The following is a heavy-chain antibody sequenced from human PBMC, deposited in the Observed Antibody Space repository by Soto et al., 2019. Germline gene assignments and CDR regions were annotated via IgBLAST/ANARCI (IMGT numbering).Heavy chain of an antibody. CDR1: EGTFSTYP. V-gene: IGHV1-69*01. CDR3: ARDISGYSSSWDIFDY. Sequence: QVQLVQSGAEVKKPGSSVKFSCKALEGTFSTYPITGVQRAPGKGLEWMGGTIPIFGTANNAQKFQGRVTITADESTSTAYMELSSLRSEDTAVYYCARDISGYSSSWDIFDYWGQGTLVTVSS. J-gene: IGHJ4*02. CDR2: TIPIFGTA. D-gene: IGHD6-13*01.